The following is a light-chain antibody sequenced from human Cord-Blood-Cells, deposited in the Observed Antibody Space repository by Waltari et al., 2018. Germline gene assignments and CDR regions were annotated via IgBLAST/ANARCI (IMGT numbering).Light chain of an antibody. CDR1: QSISNY. J-gene: IGKJ4*02. CDR3: QQYNSYPLT. V-gene: IGKV1-16*02. Sequence: DIQMSQSPSSLSASVGDIFTITCRASQSISNYLAWFQQKPGNAPKSLLYAASSLQSGGPSKFSGSGSGTAYTPTISSLQPEDFATDYCQQYNSYPLTFGGGTKVEIK. CDR2: AAS.